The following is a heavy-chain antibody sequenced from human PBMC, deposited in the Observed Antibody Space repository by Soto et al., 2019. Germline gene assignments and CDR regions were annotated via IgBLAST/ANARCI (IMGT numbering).Heavy chain of an antibody. CDR2: ISAYNGDT. D-gene: IGHD3-10*01. J-gene: IGHJ3*02. CDR1: AYTFTSYS. V-gene: IGHV1-18*01. CDR3: ARDRRQYFGSGSYYTHDAFDM. Sequence: ASVKVSCKASAYTFTSYSINWVRQAPGQGLEWMGWISAYNGDTNYAQNFQGRVTMTTDTSTSTAYMELRSMRSDDTAIYYCARDRRQYFGSGSYYTHDAFDMRGQRTTVAVS.